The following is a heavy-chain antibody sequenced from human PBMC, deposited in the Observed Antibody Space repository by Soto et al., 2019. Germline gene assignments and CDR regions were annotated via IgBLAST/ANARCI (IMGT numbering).Heavy chain of an antibody. J-gene: IGHJ4*02. CDR1: GFSFYNYG. Sequence: QVQLVESGGGVVQPGGSLRLSCAASGFSFYNYGMHWVRQAPGEGLEWVAGIWHDGSNKYYGNSVRGRFTISRDNSNNMLYLQMNSLRAEDTAVYYCAREAGYLETIGQQLPDCWGQGIMVTVSS. V-gene: IGHV3-33*01. CDR2: IWHDGSNK. D-gene: IGHD6-13*01. CDR3: AREAGYLETIGQQLPDC.